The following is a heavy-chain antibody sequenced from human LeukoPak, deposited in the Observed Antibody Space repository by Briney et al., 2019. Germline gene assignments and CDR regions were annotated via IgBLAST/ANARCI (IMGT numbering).Heavy chain of an antibody. CDR3: ARPSLFGESYYFDY. CDR2: INPNSGGT. CDR1: GYTFTGYY. D-gene: IGHD3-10*01. V-gene: IGHV1-2*02. J-gene: IGHJ4*02. Sequence: ASVNVSCKASGYTFTGYYMHWVRQAPGQGLEWMGWINPNSGGTNYAQKFQGRVTMTRDTSIGTAYMELSRLRSDDTAVYYCARPSLFGESYYFDYWGQGTLVTVSS.